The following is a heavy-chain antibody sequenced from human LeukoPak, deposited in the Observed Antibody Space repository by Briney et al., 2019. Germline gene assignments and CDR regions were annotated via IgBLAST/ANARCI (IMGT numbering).Heavy chain of an antibody. Sequence: SETLSLTCTVSGGSISSYYWSWIRQPPGKGLEWIGYIYYSGSTNYNPSLKSRVTISVDTSKNQFSLKLSSVTAADTAVYYCARDLVVTAGLDAFDIWGQGTMATVSS. J-gene: IGHJ3*02. V-gene: IGHV4-59*01. D-gene: IGHD5-18*01. CDR2: IYYSGST. CDR1: GGSISSYY. CDR3: ARDLVVTAGLDAFDI.